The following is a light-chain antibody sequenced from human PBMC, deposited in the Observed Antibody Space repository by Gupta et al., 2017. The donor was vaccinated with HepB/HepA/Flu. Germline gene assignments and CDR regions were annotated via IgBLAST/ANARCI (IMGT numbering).Light chain of an antibody. Sequence: SYELTQPPSVSVSPGQTASITCSEDKLGHKYACWYQQKPGQSPVLVIYQDNKRPSGIPERFSGSNSGNTATLTISGTQAMDEDDYYCQAWDSSFAVFGGGTKLTVL. CDR2: QDN. CDR1: KLGHKY. CDR3: QAWDSSFAV. J-gene: IGLJ2*01. V-gene: IGLV3-1*01.